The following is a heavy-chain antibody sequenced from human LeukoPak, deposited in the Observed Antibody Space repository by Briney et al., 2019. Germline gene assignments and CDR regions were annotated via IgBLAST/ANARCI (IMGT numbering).Heavy chain of an antibody. CDR3: ARQGVVGATGFDY. CDR2: IYSSGST. D-gene: IGHD1-26*01. CDR1: GGSISSISYY. V-gene: IGHV4-39*01. J-gene: IGHJ4*02. Sequence: SETQSLTCSVSGGSISSISYYWGWIRQPPGKGLEWIGNIYSSGSTYNNPSLKSRVIISVDTSKNQFSLKLTSVTAADTAVYYCARQGVVGATGFDYWGQGTLVTVSS.